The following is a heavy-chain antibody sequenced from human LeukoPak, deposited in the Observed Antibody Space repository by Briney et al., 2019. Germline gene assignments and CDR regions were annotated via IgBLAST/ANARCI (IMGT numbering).Heavy chain of an antibody. D-gene: IGHD5-18*01. Sequence: PGGSLRLSCAASGFTFSNNYMSWVRQAPGKGLEWVSLIHSGGSTYYANSVKGRFTISRDNSKNTLYLQMNSLRAEDTAVYYCARGYAHAFDVWGQGTMVTVSS. CDR3: ARGYAHAFDV. CDR2: IHSGGST. J-gene: IGHJ3*01. V-gene: IGHV3-66*01. CDR1: GFTFSNNY.